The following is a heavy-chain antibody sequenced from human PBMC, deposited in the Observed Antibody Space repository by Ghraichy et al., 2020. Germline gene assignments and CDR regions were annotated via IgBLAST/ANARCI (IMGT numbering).Heavy chain of an antibody. Sequence: SETLSLTCAVYGGSFSGYYWSWIRQPPGKGLEWIGEINHSGSTNYNPSLKSRVTISVDTSKNQFSLKLSSVTAADTAVYYCARTPPRPYGGNRWFDPWGQGTLVTVSS. CDR3: ARTPPRPYGGNRWFDP. J-gene: IGHJ5*02. CDR2: INHSGST. D-gene: IGHD4-23*01. CDR1: GGSFSGYY. V-gene: IGHV4-34*01.